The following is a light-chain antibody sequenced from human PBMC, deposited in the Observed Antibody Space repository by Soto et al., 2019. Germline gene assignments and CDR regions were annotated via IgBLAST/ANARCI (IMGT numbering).Light chain of an antibody. V-gene: IGKV3-11*01. J-gene: IGKJ1*01. CDR2: GAS. Sequence: EMVLTQAPATLSLSPGERATLSCRASQSVSSYLAWYQQKPGQAPRLLIYGASTRATGIPDRFSGSGSGTDFTLTISSLEPEDFAVYYCQQYGRSPTTFGQGTKVDIK. CDR3: QQYGRSPTT. CDR1: QSVSSY.